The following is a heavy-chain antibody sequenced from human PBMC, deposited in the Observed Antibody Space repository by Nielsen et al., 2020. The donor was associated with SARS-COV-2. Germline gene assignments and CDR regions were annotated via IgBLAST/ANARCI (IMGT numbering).Heavy chain of an antibody. CDR2: ISRSYTYI. CDR3: ASLRAAARFWYFDL. Sequence: GESLKISCAASGFTFSSYSMNWVRQAPGKGLEWVSSISRSYTYISYADSVKGRFTISRDNPKNSLYLQMNSLRAEDTAVYYCASLRAAARFWYFDLWGRGTLVTVSS. D-gene: IGHD6-13*01. CDR1: GFTFSSYS. J-gene: IGHJ2*01. V-gene: IGHV3-21*01.